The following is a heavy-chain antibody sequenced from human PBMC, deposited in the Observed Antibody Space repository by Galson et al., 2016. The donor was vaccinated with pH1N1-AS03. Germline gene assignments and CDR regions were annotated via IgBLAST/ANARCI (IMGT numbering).Heavy chain of an antibody. J-gene: IGHJ3*02. D-gene: IGHD2-15*01. CDR3: ARDRGFRPDTFDI. V-gene: IGHV1-18*04. CDR2: ISGYDVDT. Sequence: SVKVSCKASGYTFSTYGVSWVRQAPGQGLEWMGWISGYDVDTNYAQNVAGRVTMTTDKSTSTVYMELRSLRSDDTAVYYCARDRGFRPDTFDIWGQGTWVTVSS. CDR1: GYTFSTYG.